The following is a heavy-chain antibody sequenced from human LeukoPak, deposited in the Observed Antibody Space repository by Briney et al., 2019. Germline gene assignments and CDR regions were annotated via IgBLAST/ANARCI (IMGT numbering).Heavy chain of an antibody. V-gene: IGHV4-39*01. CDR3: ARGGHRSSGYNFDY. J-gene: IGHJ4*02. CDR2: IYYSGST. CDR1: GGSISSSSYY. Sequence: SETLSLTCTVSGGSISSSSYYWGWIRQPPGKGLEWIGSIYYSGSTYYNPSLKSRVTISVDTSKNQFSLKLSSVTAADTAVYYCARGGHRSSGYNFDYWGQGTLVTVSS. D-gene: IGHD3-22*01.